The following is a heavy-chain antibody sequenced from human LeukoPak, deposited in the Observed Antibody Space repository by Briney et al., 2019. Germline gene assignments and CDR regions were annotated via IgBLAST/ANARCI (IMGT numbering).Heavy chain of an antibody. CDR2: FDPEDGET. CDR3: AADREGATSNTFDY. D-gene: IGHD1-26*01. J-gene: IGHJ4*02. Sequence: GASVKVSCKVSGYTLTELSMHWVRQAPGKGLEWMGGFDPEDGETIYAQKFQGRVTMTEDTSTDTAYMELSSLRSEDTAVYYCAADREGATSNTFDYWGQGTLVTVSS. CDR1: GYTLTELS. V-gene: IGHV1-24*01.